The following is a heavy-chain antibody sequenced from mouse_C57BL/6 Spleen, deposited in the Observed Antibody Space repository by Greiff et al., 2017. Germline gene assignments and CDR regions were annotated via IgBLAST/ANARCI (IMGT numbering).Heavy chain of an antibody. CDR3: ARSGVLRRGAWFAY. D-gene: IGHD1-1*01. V-gene: IGHV14-4*01. J-gene: IGHJ3*01. Sequence: VQLQQSGAELVRPGASVKLSCTASGFNIKDDYMHWVKQRPEQGLEWIGWIDPENGDTEYASKFQGKATITADTSSNTAYLQLSSLPSEDSAVYYCARSGVLRRGAWFAYWGQGTLVTVSA. CDR1: GFNIKDDY. CDR2: IDPENGDT.